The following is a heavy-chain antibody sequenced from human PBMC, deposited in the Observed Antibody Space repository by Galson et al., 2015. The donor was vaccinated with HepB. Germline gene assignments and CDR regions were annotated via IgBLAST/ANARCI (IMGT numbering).Heavy chain of an antibody. CDR2: IFTGNSNP. J-gene: IGHJ2*01. V-gene: IGHV3-48*01. CDR3: ARDPGYYFDSGSHNKGWYFDP. Sequence: SLRLSCAASGFTLTTYNMNWVRQAPGKGLEWVSNIFTGNSNPYYADSVKGRFTISRDNAKNSLFLQMNSLRAEDTAVYYCARDPGYYFDSGSHNKGWYFDPWGRGTLVTVSS. D-gene: IGHD3-10*01. CDR1: GFTLTTYN.